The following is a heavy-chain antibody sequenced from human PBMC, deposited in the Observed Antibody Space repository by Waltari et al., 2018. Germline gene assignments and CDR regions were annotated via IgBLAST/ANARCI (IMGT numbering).Heavy chain of an antibody. V-gene: IGHV3-21*06. CDR1: GCPCSRFS. CDR3: TMAPDVPVRPTWG. CDR2: ISSSGSYI. D-gene: IGHD7-27*01. J-gene: IGHJ4*02. Sequence: EVQLVAFGRGRVKPGGSLSRSCAASGCPCSRFSMNWVRQAPGRGLEWVSTISSSGSYIYYADSVKGRFTISRDNAKNAVYLQMNSLRVDDTAVYYCTMAPDVPVRPTWGWGQGSLVTVSS.